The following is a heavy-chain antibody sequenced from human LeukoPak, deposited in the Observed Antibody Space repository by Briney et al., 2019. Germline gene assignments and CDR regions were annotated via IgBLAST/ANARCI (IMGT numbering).Heavy chain of an antibody. Sequence: ASVKVSCKASGYTYTGYEMHWVRQAPGQGLDWMGCLNPNSGGTNYAQKFQGRVTMTRDTSISTAYMELSRLRSDDTAVYYCARVQWIAAREYYFDYWGQGTLVTVSS. CDR1: GYTYTGYE. V-gene: IGHV1-2*02. D-gene: IGHD6-6*01. CDR2: LNPNSGGT. J-gene: IGHJ4*02. CDR3: ARVQWIAAREYYFDY.